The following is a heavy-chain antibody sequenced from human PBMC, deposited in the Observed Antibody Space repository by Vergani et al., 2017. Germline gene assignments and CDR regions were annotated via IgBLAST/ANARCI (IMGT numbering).Heavy chain of an antibody. V-gene: IGHV4-39*01. CDR3: ARHSXVEWLVKLGWIDP. CDR1: GASIRSSNYY. Sequence: QLQLQESGPGLVKPSATLSLTCSVSGASIRSSNYYWGWIRQPPGKGLEWIASIYYSGSTYYNQSLKSRVTISVDTSKNQFSLKLSSVTAADTAVYFCARHSXVEWLVKLGWIDPWGQGILVTVSS. D-gene: IGHD6-19*01. CDR2: IYYSGST. J-gene: IGHJ5*02.